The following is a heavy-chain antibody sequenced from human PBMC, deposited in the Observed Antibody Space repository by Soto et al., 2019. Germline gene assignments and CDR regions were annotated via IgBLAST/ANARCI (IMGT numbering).Heavy chain of an antibody. V-gene: IGHV4-34*01. CDR3: ARGRSSGSDY. J-gene: IGHJ4*02. CDR2: INHSGST. Sequence: SETLSLTCAVYGGSFSGYYWSWIRQPPGKGLEWIGEINHSGSTNYNPSLKSRVTISVDTSKNQFSLKLSSVTAADTAVYYCARGRSSGSDYWGQGTLVTVSS. CDR1: GGSFSGYY. D-gene: IGHD6-19*01.